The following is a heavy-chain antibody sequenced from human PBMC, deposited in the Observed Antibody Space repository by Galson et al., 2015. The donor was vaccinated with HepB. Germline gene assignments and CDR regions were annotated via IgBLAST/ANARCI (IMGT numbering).Heavy chain of an antibody. CDR2: INSSSIYI. CDR1: GFTFSSYR. D-gene: IGHD6-13*01. Sequence: SLRLSCAASGFTFSSYRMNWIRQAPAKRLEWVSSINSSSIYIYDADADKGRFTSSRDKANNSLYLQMISLRAEDTAVYYCAGGIAGPPGSWFGNADDAFDIWGQGTMVTVSS. J-gene: IGHJ3*02. V-gene: IGHV3-21*01. CDR3: AGGIAGPPGSWFGNADDAFDI.